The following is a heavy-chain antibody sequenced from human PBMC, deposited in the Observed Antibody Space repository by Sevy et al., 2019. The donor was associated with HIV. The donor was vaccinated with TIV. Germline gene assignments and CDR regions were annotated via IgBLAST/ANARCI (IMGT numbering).Heavy chain of an antibody. Sequence: GGSLRLSCEASGFTFSDYYMSWIRQAPGKGLEWVSYISSGGRTIYYADSVKGRFTISRDNAKNSLYLQMNSLRAEDTAVYYCARVRVAAADYYFDYWCQGTLVTVSS. CDR3: ARVRVAAADYYFDY. CDR1: GFTFSDYY. J-gene: IGHJ4*02. D-gene: IGHD6-25*01. CDR2: ISSGGRTI. V-gene: IGHV3-11*01.